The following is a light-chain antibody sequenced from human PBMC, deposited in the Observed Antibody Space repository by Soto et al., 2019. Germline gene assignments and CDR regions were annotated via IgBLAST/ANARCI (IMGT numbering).Light chain of an antibody. CDR3: NSYTSSSTYV. CDR1: SSDVGGFNY. J-gene: IGLJ1*01. V-gene: IGLV2-14*03. Sequence: QSVLPQPASVSGSPGQSITISCTGTSSDVGGFNYVSWYQQHPGKAPKLMIYDVTNRPSGVSYRFSGSKSGNTASLTISGLQAEDEADYYCNSYTSSSTYVFGTGNKVTVL. CDR2: DVT.